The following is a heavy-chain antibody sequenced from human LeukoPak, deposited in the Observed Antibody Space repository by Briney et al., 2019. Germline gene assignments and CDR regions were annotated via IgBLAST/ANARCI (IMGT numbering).Heavy chain of an antibody. CDR2: IYYSGST. Sequence: PSETLSLTCTVSGGSISSGDYYWSWIRQPPGKGLEWIGYIYYSGSTYYNPSLKSRVTISVDTSKNQFSLKLSSVTAADTAVYYCARSTPSLYGDTPSAFDIWGQGTMATVSS. CDR1: GGSISSGDYY. CDR3: ARSTPSLYGDTPSAFDI. J-gene: IGHJ3*02. D-gene: IGHD4-17*01. V-gene: IGHV4-30-4*01.